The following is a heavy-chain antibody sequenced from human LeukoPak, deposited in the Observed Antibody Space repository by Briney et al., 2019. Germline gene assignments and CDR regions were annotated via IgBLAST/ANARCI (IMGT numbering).Heavy chain of an antibody. CDR3: AKDLSLEMVGTPFDY. J-gene: IGHJ4*02. CDR2: ISWNSGSI. D-gene: IGHD3-10*02. V-gene: IGHV3-9*01. Sequence: GRSLRLSCAASGFTFDDYAMHWVRQAQGKGLEWVSGISWNSGSIGYADSVKGRFTISRDNAKNSLYLQMNSLRAEDTALYYCAKDLSLEMVGTPFDYWGQGTLVTVSS. CDR1: GFTFDDYA.